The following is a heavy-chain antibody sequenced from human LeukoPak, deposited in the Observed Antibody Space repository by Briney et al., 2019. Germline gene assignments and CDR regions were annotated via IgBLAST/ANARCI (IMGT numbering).Heavy chain of an antibody. V-gene: IGHV7-4-1*02. CDR1: GYTFTSYA. Sequence: ASVKVSCKASGYTFTSYAMNWVRQAPGQGLEWMGWINTNTGNPTYAQGITGRFVFSSDTSVSTAYLQISSLKAEDTAVYYCARTSRLCSGGSCYSAWFDPWGQGTLVTVSS. CDR2: INTNTGNP. D-gene: IGHD2-15*01. CDR3: ARTSRLCSGGSCYSAWFDP. J-gene: IGHJ5*02.